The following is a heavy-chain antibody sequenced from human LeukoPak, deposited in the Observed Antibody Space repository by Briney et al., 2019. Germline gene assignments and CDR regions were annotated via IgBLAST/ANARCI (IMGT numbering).Heavy chain of an antibody. J-gene: IGHJ4*02. CDR2: MNPNSGNT. CDR3: ARSLDVLERGDY. Sequence: GASVKVSCKASGGTFSSYAISWVRQAPGQGLEWMGWMNPNSGNTGYAQKFQGRVTITRNTSISTAYMELSSLRAEDTAVCYCARSLDVLERGDYWGQGTLVTVSS. D-gene: IGHD1-1*01. CDR1: GGTFSSYA. V-gene: IGHV1-8*03.